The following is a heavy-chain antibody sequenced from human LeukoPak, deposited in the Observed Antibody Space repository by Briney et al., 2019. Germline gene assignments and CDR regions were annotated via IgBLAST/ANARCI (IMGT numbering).Heavy chain of an antibody. D-gene: IGHD7-27*01. Sequence: GRSLRLSCTASGFAFDEYSMPWVRHVPGRGLEWVAGISWNSGTLDYAGSVKGRFTISRDNAKNSLYLQMNSLRVEDTALYYCTKGNWGKAFDIWGQGTMVAVSS. CDR1: GFAFDEYS. V-gene: IGHV3-9*01. CDR3: TKGNWGKAFDI. J-gene: IGHJ3*02. CDR2: ISWNSGTL.